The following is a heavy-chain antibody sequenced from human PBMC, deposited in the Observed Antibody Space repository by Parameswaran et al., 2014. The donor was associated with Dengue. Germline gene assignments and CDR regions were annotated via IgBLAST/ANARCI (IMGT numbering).Heavy chain of an antibody. V-gene: IGHV3-7*01. D-gene: IGHD3-16*02. Sequence: VRQAPGKGLGWVANIKQDGSEKYYVDSVKGRFTISRDNAKNSLYLQMNSLRAEDTAVYYCARESMITFGGVIASDYWGQGTLVTVSS. CDR3: ARESMITFGGVIASDY. CDR2: IKQDGSEK. J-gene: IGHJ4*02.